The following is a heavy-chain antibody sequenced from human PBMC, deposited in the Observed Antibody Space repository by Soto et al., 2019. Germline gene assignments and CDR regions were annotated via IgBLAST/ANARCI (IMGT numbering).Heavy chain of an antibody. J-gene: IGHJ5*02. CDR2: NSADSGET. D-gene: IGHD6-13*01. CDR1: GYTFTSYG. V-gene: IGHV1-18*04. CDR3: ARGYSSTWAKSWFDP. Sequence: QPQLVQSGPEVTRPGASVKVSCKASGYTFTSYGIIWVRQPPGQGLVWVGWNSADSGETEYAQNFNGRLTLTTDASTTTAYMELRSLRPDDTTVYYCARGYSSTWAKSWFDPWGQGTLVSVSS.